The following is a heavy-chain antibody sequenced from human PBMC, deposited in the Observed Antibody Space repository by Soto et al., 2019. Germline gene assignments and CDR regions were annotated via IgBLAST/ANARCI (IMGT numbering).Heavy chain of an antibody. CDR2: INPSGDST. D-gene: IGHD3-10*01. CDR1: GYTFTNSY. J-gene: IGHJ3*02. CDR3: APTLASSNYGSFHI. Sequence: ASVKVSCKASGYTFTNSYIHWVRQTPGQGLQWMGMINPSGDSTTYAQRFQGRVTLTRDTSTTTVYMELSSLRSEDTAIYYCAPTLASSNYGSFHIWGQGTMVT. V-gene: IGHV1-46*03.